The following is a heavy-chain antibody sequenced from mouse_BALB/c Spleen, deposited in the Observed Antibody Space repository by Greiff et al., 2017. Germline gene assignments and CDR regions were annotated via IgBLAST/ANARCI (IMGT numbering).Heavy chain of an antibody. D-gene: IGHD2-4*01. CDR3: AREVGLRFDY. Sequence: VKLQESGAELVRPGVSVKISCKGSGYTFTDYAMHWVKQSHAKSLEWIGVISTYYGDASYNQKFKGKATMTVDKSSSTAYMELARLTSEDSAIYYCAREVGLRFDYWGQGTTLTVSS. V-gene: IGHV1S137*01. CDR1: GYTFTDYA. J-gene: IGHJ2*01. CDR2: ISTYYGDA.